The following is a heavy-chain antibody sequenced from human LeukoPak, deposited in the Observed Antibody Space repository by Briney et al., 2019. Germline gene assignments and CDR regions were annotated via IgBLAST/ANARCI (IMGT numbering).Heavy chain of an antibody. D-gene: IGHD2/OR15-2a*01. CDR2: ISSSNNYI. J-gene: IGHJ6*02. Sequence: EGSLRLSCAASGFTFSNYNMNWVRQAPGKGLEWVSSISSSNNYIYYADSVKGRFTISRDNAKNSLYLQMNSLRVEDTAVYYCTRVRVSSYYGMDIWGQGTTVTVSS. V-gene: IGHV3-21*04. CDR1: GFTFSNYN. CDR3: TRVRVSSYYGMDI.